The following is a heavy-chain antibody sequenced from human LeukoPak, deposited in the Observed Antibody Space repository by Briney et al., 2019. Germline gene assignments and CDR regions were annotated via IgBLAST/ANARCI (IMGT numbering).Heavy chain of an antibody. CDR3: ARDPGLPNGMAV. Sequence: GGSLRVSCAASGFTVSSDYMSWVRQAPGKGLEWVSTIYRGDSTYYADPVKGRFTISRDNSKNTLYLQLNSLRAEDTAVYYCARDPGLPNGMAVWGQGTTVTVSS. J-gene: IGHJ6*02. CDR2: IYRGDST. CDR1: GFTVSSDY. V-gene: IGHV3-66*01.